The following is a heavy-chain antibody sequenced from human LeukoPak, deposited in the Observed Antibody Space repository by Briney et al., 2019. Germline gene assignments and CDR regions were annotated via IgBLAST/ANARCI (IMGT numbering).Heavy chain of an antibody. CDR3: ARDLGSYNWNYELDY. D-gene: IGHD1-7*01. CDR1: GFTFSTYW. J-gene: IGHJ4*02. V-gene: IGHV3-74*01. Sequence: GGSLRLSCAASGFTFSTYWMHWARHAPGKGLVWVSRINSDGSSTIYADSVKGRFTISRDNAKNTLYLQMNSLRAEDTAVYYCARDLGSYNWNYELDYWGQGTLVTVSS. CDR2: INSDGSST.